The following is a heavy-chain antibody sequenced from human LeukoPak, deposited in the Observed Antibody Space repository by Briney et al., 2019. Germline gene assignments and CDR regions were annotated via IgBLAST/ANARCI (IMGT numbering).Heavy chain of an antibody. V-gene: IGHV1-69*05. Sequence: SVKVSCKASGGTFSSYAISWVRQAPGHGLGRKGGIIPIFGTANYAKKFQGRVTITTDESTSTAYMELSSLTSEDTAVYYCARRSFAGYYYDSSGYYGDAYDIWGQGTMVTVSS. CDR1: GGTFSSYA. CDR2: IIPIFGTA. D-gene: IGHD3-22*01. J-gene: IGHJ3*02. CDR3: ARRSFAGYYYDSSGYYGDAYDI.